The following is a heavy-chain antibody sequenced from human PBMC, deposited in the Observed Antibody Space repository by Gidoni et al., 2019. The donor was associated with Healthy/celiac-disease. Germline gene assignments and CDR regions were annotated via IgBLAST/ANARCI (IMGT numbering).Heavy chain of an antibody. CDR1: GFTFRSYG. V-gene: IGHV3-30*18. CDR2: ISYDGSNK. J-gene: IGHJ5*02. Sequence: QVQLVESGGGVVQPGRSLRLSCAASGFTFRSYGMHWVRQAPGKGLEWVAVISYDGSNKYYADSVKGRFTISRDNSKNTLYLQMNSLRAEDTAVYYCAKEHIVVVIEGWFDPWGQGTLVTVSS. D-gene: IGHD2-21*01. CDR3: AKEHIVVVIEGWFDP.